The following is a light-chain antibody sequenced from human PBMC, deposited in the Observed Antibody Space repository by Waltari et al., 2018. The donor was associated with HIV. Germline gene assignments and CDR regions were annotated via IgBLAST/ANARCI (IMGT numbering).Light chain of an antibody. CDR1: SDNIGSNT. J-gene: IGLJ2*01. Sequence: QSVLTQPPSASGTPGQRVTIACSGSSDNIGSNTVPRSQPLPATAPIHIIYSNNQRPSVVPDRFSGSKSGTSASLAISGLQSEDEADYYCAAWDDSLNGVVFGGGTKLTVL. CDR2: SNN. V-gene: IGLV1-44*01. CDR3: AAWDDSLNGVV.